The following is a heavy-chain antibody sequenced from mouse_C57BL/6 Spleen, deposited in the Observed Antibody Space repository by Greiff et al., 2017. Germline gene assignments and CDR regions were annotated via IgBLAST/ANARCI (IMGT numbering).Heavy chain of an antibody. D-gene: IGHD2-4*01. V-gene: IGHV1-64*01. CDR1: GYTFTSYW. Sequence: QVQLQQPGAELVKPGASVKLSCKASGYTFTSYWMHWVKQRPGQGLEWIGMIHPNSGSTNYNEKFKSKATLTVDKSSSTAYMQLSSLASEDSAVYYCAKGGLRGAMDYWGQGTSVTVSS. CDR3: AKGGLRGAMDY. CDR2: IHPNSGST. J-gene: IGHJ4*01.